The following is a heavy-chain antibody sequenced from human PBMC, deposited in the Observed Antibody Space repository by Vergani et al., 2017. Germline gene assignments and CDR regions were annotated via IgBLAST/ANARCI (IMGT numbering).Heavy chain of an antibody. CDR3: ARHISVVRPSSMTAFDY. CDR2: VFYGGRT. CDR1: GDSISTSSYA. Sequence: QMQLQDSGPGLVKPSETLSLSCTVSGDSISTSSYAWGWIRQPPGKTLEWIGTVFYGGRTSYNPSLKSRVTLSLDTSKKQISLHLTSVTAADTAVYYCARHISVVRPSSMTAFDYWGQGTMVTVSS. V-gene: IGHV4-39*01. D-gene: IGHD2-21*01. J-gene: IGHJ4*02.